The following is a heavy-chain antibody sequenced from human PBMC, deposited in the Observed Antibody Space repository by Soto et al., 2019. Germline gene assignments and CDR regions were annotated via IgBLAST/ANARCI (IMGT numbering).Heavy chain of an antibody. V-gene: IGHV3-23*01. CDR3: AKRPVVVAATADYFDY. J-gene: IGHJ4*02. Sequence: GGSLRLSCAASGFTFSSYAMSWVRQAPGKGLEWVSAIRGSGGSTYYADSVKGRFTISRDNSKNTLYLQMNSLRAEDTAVYYCAKRPVVVAATADYFDYWGQGTLVTVSS. CDR2: IRGSGGST. CDR1: GFTFSSYA. D-gene: IGHD2-15*01.